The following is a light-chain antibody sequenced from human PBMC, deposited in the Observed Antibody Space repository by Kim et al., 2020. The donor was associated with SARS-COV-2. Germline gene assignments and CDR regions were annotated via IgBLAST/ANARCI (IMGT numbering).Light chain of an antibody. CDR2: QDN. Sequence: SYELTQPPSVSVSPGQTASITCSGDKLGNKYACWYQQKPGQSPVLVIYQDNKRPSGIPERFSGSNSGNTATLTISGTQAMDEADYYCQAWDSSSEGFGTGTKVTVL. CDR1: KLGNKY. V-gene: IGLV3-1*01. CDR3: QAWDSSSEG. J-gene: IGLJ1*01.